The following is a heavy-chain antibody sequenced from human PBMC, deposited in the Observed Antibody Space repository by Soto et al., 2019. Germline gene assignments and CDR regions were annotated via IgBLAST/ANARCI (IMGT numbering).Heavy chain of an antibody. J-gene: IGHJ4*02. CDR2: FTASGSAL. CDR3: AREFGSWSPTYDY. V-gene: IGHV3-23*01. CDR1: GLTFPTSA. Sequence: EVQLLESGGQLVQPGGSLRLSCAASGLTFPTSAMSWVRQAPGKGLEWVSTFTASGSALYADSVKGRFTISRDNSQNSLRLEMNSLRVEHTAVYYGAREFGSWSPTYDYWGQGALVTVSS. D-gene: IGHD3-10*01.